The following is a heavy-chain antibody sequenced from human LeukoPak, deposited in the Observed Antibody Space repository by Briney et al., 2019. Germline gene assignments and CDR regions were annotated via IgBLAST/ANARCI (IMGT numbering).Heavy chain of an antibody. CDR3: AKDKSGWYVAFDI. Sequence: GRSLRLSCAASGFTFDDYAMHWVRQAPGKGLEWVSGISWNSGSIGYADSVKGRFTISRDNAKNSLYLQMNSLRAEDTALYYCAKDKSGWYVAFDIWGQGTMVTVSS. D-gene: IGHD6-19*01. J-gene: IGHJ3*02. CDR1: GFTFDDYA. CDR2: ISWNSGSI. V-gene: IGHV3-9*01.